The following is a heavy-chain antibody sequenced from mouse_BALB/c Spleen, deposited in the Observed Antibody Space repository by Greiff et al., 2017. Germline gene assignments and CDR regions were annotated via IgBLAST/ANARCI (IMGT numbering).Heavy chain of an antibody. D-gene: IGHD4-1*01. CDR1: GYTFTSYV. J-gene: IGHJ3*01. Sequence: EVQLQQSGPELVKPGASVKMSCKASGYTFTSYVMHWVKQKPGQGLEWIGYINPYNDGTKYNEKFKGKATLTSDKSSSTACMELSSLTSEDSAVYYCARQGSPNWEEGFAYWGQGTLVTVSA. CDR3: ARQGSPNWEEGFAY. CDR2: INPYNDGT. V-gene: IGHV1-14*01.